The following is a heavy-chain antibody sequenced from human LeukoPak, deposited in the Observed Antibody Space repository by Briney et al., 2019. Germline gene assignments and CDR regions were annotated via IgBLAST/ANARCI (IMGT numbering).Heavy chain of an antibody. CDR3: ARNYYFHYYMDV. J-gene: IGHJ6*03. CDR2: IYYSGST. V-gene: IGHV4-30-4*08. Sequence: SETLSLTCTVSGGSISSGDYYWSWIRQPPGKGLEWIGYIYYSGSTYYNPSLKSRLTISVDTSKNQFSLKLSTVTAADTAVYYCARNYYFHYYMDVWGKGTTVTVSS. CDR1: GGSISSGDYY.